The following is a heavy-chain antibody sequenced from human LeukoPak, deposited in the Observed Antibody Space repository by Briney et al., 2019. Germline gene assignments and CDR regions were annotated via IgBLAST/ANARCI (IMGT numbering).Heavy chain of an antibody. CDR1: GFTFSSYG. D-gene: IGHD3-22*01. CDR3: AKVKYYYDSSGYWPSMPDDAFDI. Sequence: GGSLRLSCAASGFTFSSYGMHWVRQAPGKGLEGVAVISYDGSNKYYADSVKGRFTISRDNSENTLYLQMNSLRAEDTAVYYCAKVKYYYDSSGYWPSMPDDAFDIWGQGTMVTVSS. J-gene: IGHJ3*02. CDR2: ISYDGSNK. V-gene: IGHV3-30*18.